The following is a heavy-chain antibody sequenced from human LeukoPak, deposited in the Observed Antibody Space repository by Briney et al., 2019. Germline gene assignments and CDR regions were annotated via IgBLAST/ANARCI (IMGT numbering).Heavy chain of an antibody. D-gene: IGHD6-13*01. V-gene: IGHV3-53*01. CDR1: GVTVSSYY. CDR3: ARGVMAAGIRSDDY. CDR2: IYGDGST. J-gene: IGHJ4*02. Sequence: GGSLRLSCAVSGVTVSSYYLSWVRQAPGKGLEWVSVIYGDGSTYYADSVKGRFTMSRDISKNTLYLLMNSLRVEDTAIYYCARGVMAAGIRSDDYWGQGTLVTVSS.